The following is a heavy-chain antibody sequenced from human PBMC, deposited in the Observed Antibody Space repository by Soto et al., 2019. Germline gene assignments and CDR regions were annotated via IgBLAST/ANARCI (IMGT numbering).Heavy chain of an antibody. J-gene: IGHJ3*02. CDR1: GGTFSSYA. D-gene: IGHD5-12*01. Sequence: QVQLVQSGAEVKKPGSSVKVSCKASGGTFSSYAISWVRQAPGQGLEWMGGIIPIFGTANYAQKFQGRVTSLADESTSTDYMELSSLRSEDTAVYCWARGREMATIGSHGFDIWGQGTMVTVSS. V-gene: IGHV1-69*12. CDR3: ARGREMATIGSHGFDI. CDR2: IIPIFGTA.